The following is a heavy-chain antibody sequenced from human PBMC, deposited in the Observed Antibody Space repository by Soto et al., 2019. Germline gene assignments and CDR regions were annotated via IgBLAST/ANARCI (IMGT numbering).Heavy chain of an antibody. V-gene: IGHV4-30-4*01. CDR3: ARQYYYDSTSFDY. CDR1: GGSISSGDYY. Sequence: SETLSLTCTVSGGSISSGDYYWSWIRQPPGKGLEWIGYIYYSGSTYYNPSLKSRVTISVDTSKNQFSLKLSSVTAADTAVYYCARQYYYDSTSFDYWGQGTLVTVSS. D-gene: IGHD3-22*01. J-gene: IGHJ4*02. CDR2: IYYSGST.